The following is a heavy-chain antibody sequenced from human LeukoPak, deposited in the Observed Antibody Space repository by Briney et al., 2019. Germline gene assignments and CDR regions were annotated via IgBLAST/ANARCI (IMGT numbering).Heavy chain of an antibody. J-gene: IGHJ5*02. CDR3: ARVERDSKQLPRNWFDP. CDR2: INPNSGGT. D-gene: IGHD6-13*01. CDR1: GYTFTGYY. V-gene: IGHV1-2*02. Sequence: ASVKVSCKASGYTFTGYYMHWVRQAPGQGLEWMGWINPNSGGTNYAQKFQGRVTMTRDTSISTAYMELSRLRSDDTAVYYCARVERDSKQLPRNWFDPWGQGTLVTVSS.